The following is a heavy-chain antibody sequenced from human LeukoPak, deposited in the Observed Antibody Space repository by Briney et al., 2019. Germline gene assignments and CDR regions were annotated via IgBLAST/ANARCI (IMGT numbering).Heavy chain of an antibody. J-gene: IGHJ4*02. Sequence: PSETLSLTCIVSAGSISRYYWSWIRQPPGKGLEYIGYIYYAGNTNYNPSLNSRVTISVDTSKKQFSLKLNSVTAADTAVYFCARGPGSPSGDNYGRPLDYWGQGTLVTVSS. CDR2: IYYAGNT. V-gene: IGHV4-59*01. CDR1: AGSISRYY. D-gene: IGHD5-18*01. CDR3: ARGPGSPSGDNYGRPLDY.